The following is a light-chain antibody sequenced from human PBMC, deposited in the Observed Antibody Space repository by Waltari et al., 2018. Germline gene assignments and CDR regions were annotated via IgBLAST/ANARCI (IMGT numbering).Light chain of an antibody. CDR1: NSGNLI. CDR2: NAG. CDR3: QVWDSNSDHYV. V-gene: IGLV3-21*02. J-gene: IGLJ1*01. Sequence: SYLLTQPPSVSGAPGQTARLTCGGTNSGNLITHWYQQRPGQAPVLVLYNAGDRPSGIPERFSGSNSLHTATLTINGVESGDEADYFCQVWDSNSDHYVFGTGTKVTVL.